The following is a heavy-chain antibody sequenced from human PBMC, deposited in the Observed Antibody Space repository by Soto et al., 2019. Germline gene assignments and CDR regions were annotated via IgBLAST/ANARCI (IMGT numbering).Heavy chain of an antibody. D-gene: IGHD4-17*01. V-gene: IGHV3-53*01. Sequence: VGSLRLSCTASGFSVSANYINWVRQPPGEALNWLSVIFKNGVTHYANSVRGRFTVSRDDSKNTVFLDMDSLRAEDTAIYYCARFDYGDYYYYGLDLWGQGTTVTVSS. CDR3: ARFDYGDYYYYGLDL. CDR2: IFKNGVT. J-gene: IGHJ6*02. CDR1: GFSVSANY.